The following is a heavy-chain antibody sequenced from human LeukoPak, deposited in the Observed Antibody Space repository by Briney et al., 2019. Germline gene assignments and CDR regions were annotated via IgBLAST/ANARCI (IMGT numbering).Heavy chain of an antibody. D-gene: IGHD4-17*01. V-gene: IGHV1-18*01. J-gene: IGHJ4*02. CDR3: ARTPVGFNTVTPTDVRY. Sequence: ASVKVSCKASGYTFTSYGISWVRQAPGQGLEWMGWISAYNGNTNFAQKLQGRVTMTTDTSTSTAYMELRSLRSDDTAVYYCARTPVGFNTVTPTDVRYWGQGTLVTVSS. CDR1: GYTFTSYG. CDR2: ISAYNGNT.